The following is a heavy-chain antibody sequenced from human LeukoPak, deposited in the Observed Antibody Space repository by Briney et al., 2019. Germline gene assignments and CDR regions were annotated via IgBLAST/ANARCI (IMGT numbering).Heavy chain of an antibody. J-gene: IGHJ4*02. Sequence: ASVKVSCKASGYTFTSYYMHWVRQAPGQGLEWMGIINPSGGSTSYAQKFQGRVTMTRDMSTSTVYMELSSLRSEDTAVYYCARALWGQKNTAMDLSYFDYWGQGTLVTVSS. CDR3: ARALWGQKNTAMDLSYFDY. V-gene: IGHV1-46*01. CDR2: INPSGGST. D-gene: IGHD5-18*01. CDR1: GYTFTSYY.